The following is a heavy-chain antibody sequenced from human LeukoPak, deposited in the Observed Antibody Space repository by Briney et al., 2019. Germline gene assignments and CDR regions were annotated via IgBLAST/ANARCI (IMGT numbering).Heavy chain of an antibody. J-gene: IGHJ4*02. CDR1: GFTFSSFG. D-gene: IGHD2-2*01. CDR3: ARDSRRWPPRYYFDY. V-gene: IGHV3-30*03. Sequence: GGSLRLSRAPSGFTFSSFGIHWVRQAPGKGLEWVAVISYDGSNKYYADSVKGRFTISRDNSKNTLYLQMNSLRAEDTAVYYCARDSRRWPPRYYFDYWGQGTLVTVSS. CDR2: ISYDGSNK.